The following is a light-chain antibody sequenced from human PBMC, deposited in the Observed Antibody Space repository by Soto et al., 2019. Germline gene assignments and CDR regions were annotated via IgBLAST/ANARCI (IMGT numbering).Light chain of an antibody. J-gene: IGKJ1*01. V-gene: IGKV1-5*01. CDR1: QTIHSF. CDR3: QQFHSFPWT. CDR2: DAS. Sequence: DIPMTQSPSTLSASVGDRVTITCRASQTIHSFLAWYQQKAGKAPKLLIYDASNLESGVPSRFSVSGSGTEFTLTVSSLQPDDFATFYCQQFHSFPWTFGQGTKGEI.